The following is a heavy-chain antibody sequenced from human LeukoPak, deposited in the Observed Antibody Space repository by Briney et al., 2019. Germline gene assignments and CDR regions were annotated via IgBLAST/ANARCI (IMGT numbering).Heavy chain of an antibody. CDR3: ARDPSGAAGTYYFDY. J-gene: IGHJ4*02. CDR2: IWYDGSNK. D-gene: IGHD6-13*01. V-gene: IGHV3-33*01. Sequence: PGGSLRLSCAASGFTFSSYGMHWVRQAPGEGLEWVAVIWYDGSNKYYADSVKGRFTISRDNSKNTLYLQMNSLRAEDTAVYYCARDPSGAAGTYYFDYWGQGTLVTVSS. CDR1: GFTFSSYG.